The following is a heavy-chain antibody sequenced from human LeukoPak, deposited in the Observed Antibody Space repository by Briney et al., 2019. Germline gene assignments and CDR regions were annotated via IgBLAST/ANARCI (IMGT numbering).Heavy chain of an antibody. J-gene: IGHJ5*02. CDR3: ATVSVGASHSTQFDP. D-gene: IGHD1-26*01. Sequence: ASVKVSCKVSGYTLTELSMHWVRQAPGKGLEWMGGFDPEDGETIYAQKFQGRVTMTEDTSTDTAYMELSSLRSEDTAVYYCATVSVGASHSTQFDPWGQGTLVTVSS. CDR1: GYTLTELS. CDR2: FDPEDGET. V-gene: IGHV1-24*01.